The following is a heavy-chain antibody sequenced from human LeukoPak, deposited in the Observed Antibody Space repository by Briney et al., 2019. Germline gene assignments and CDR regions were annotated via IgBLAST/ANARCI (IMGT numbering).Heavy chain of an antibody. CDR2: ISYDGNNK. CDR1: GFTFSDYG. CDR3: ATDPNIYGYYYFYGMDV. J-gene: IGHJ6*02. V-gene: IGHV3-30*03. Sequence: GRSLRLSCAASGFTFSDYGIHWVRQAPGKGLEWVAVISYDGNNKYYADSVKGRFTISRDNSNNTLYLHMDSLRAEDTAVYYCATDPNIYGYYYFYGMDVWGQGTTVTVSS. D-gene: IGHD5-18*01.